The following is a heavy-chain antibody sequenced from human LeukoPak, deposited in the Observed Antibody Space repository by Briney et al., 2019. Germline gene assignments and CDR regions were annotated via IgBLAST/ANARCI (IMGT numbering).Heavy chain of an antibody. Sequence: GGSLRLSCVASGLTFRSYALSWVRQAPGKGLEWVSAISASGSSTSYADSVKGRFTISRDNSKNTLYLQMNSLRAEDTAVYYCATPVFAYYDSSGYYPGDYWGQGTLVTVSS. CDR2: ISASGSST. CDR3: ATPVFAYYDSSGYYPGDY. V-gene: IGHV3-23*01. CDR1: GLTFRSYA. D-gene: IGHD3-22*01. J-gene: IGHJ4*02.